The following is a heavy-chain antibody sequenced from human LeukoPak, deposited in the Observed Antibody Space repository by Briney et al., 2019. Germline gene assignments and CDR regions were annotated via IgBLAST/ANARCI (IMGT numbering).Heavy chain of an antibody. Sequence: GGSLRLSCAASGFSFSSYAMSWVRQAPGKGLEWVSGISVGGGSTYYADSVKGRFTISRDNSKNALYLQMNSLRAEDTAVYYCAKDHVRYYDSSGYYFDYWDQGTLVTVSS. CDR2: ISVGGGST. J-gene: IGHJ4*02. V-gene: IGHV3-23*01. CDR3: AKDHVRYYDSSGYYFDY. CDR1: GFSFSSYA. D-gene: IGHD3-22*01.